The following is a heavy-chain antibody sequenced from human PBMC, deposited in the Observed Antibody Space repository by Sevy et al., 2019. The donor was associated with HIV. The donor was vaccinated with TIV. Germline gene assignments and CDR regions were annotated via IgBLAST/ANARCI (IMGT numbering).Heavy chain of an antibody. CDR3: ARGPVLRFLEY. CDR2: ISSSGSTI. Sequence: RGCLRLSCAASGFTFSDYYMSWIRQAPGKGLEGVSYISSSGSTIYYADSVKDRFTISRINAKNSLYLQMNNLRAEDTAVYYCARGPVLRFLEYWGQGTLVPVSS. V-gene: IGHV3-11*01. J-gene: IGHJ4*02. D-gene: IGHD3-3*01. CDR1: GFTFSDYY.